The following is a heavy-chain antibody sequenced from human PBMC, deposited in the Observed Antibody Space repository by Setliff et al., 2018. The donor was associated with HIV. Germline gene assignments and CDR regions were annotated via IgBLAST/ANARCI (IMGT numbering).Heavy chain of an antibody. CDR3: TRDVAPPNDIRFDP. D-gene: IGHD2-15*01. V-gene: IGHV3-48*03. Sequence: TGGSLRLSCAASGFIFSSYEMNWVRQAPGKGLEWVSYISSSGSPIHYADSVRGRFTISRDNAKKSLYLQMNSLRAEDTAVYYCTRDVAPPNDIRFDPWGQGTLVTVSS. CDR2: ISSSGSPI. J-gene: IGHJ5*02. CDR1: GFIFSSYE.